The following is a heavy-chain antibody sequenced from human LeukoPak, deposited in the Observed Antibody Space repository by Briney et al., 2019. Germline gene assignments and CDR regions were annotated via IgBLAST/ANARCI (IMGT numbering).Heavy chain of an antibody. V-gene: IGHV3-30*03. J-gene: IGHJ6*02. CDR3: ATLRLMARGVKYDSHGMDV. D-gene: IGHD3-10*01. Sequence: GGSLRLSCAASGFTFSSYAMHWVRQVPGKGLEWVAVISYDGSNIYYVDSVKGRFTTSRDTSKSTLYLQMNSLRAEDTAVYYCATLRLMARGVKYDSHGMDVWGQGTTVTVSS. CDR2: ISYDGSNI. CDR1: GFTFSSYA.